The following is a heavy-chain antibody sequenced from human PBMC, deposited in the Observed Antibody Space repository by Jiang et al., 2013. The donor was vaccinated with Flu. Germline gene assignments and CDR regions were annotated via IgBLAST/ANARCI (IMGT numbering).Heavy chain of an antibody. D-gene: IGHD3-3*01. CDR3: ARGAYDFWGAQMQH. Sequence: VQLVESGAEVKKPGSSVKVSCKTSGDTFSSYPISWVRQAPGQGLEWMGMIIPIFATANYAQKFQGRVTITADESTRTAYMELNSLKSDDTAVYYCARGAYDFWGAQMQHWGQGSLVTVAS. J-gene: IGHJ1*01. CDR1: GDTFSSYP. CDR2: IIPIFATA. V-gene: IGHV1-69*18.